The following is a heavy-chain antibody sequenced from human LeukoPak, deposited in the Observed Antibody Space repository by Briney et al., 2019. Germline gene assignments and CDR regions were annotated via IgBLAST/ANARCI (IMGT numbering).Heavy chain of an antibody. CDR3: GDSDYFDC. CDR1: GFTFSSYA. D-gene: IGHD4-17*01. Sequence: GGYLRLSCAASGFTFSSYAMSWVRQARGKGLVWVSRINSDGSSTNYADSVKGRFTISRDNAKNTLYLQMNSLRAEDTAVYYCGDSDYFDCWGQGSRVSVSS. J-gene: IGHJ4*02. CDR2: INSDGSST. V-gene: IGHV3-74*01.